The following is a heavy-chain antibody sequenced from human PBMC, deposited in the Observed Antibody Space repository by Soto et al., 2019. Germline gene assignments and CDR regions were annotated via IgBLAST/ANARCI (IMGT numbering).Heavy chain of an antibody. CDR2: ISQSGNT. D-gene: IGHD6-6*01. CDR1: GGSFSGYY. V-gene: IGHV4-34*01. J-gene: IGHJ4*02. CDR3: ARAPKVSGSSQTRPDF. Sequence: ASETLSLTCAVYGGSFSGYYWSWIRQPPGKGLEWIGEISQSGNTNYSPSLKSRVSISIDTSKKQFSLNLASVSAADTAVYYCARAPKVSGSSQTRPDFWGQGTLVTVSS.